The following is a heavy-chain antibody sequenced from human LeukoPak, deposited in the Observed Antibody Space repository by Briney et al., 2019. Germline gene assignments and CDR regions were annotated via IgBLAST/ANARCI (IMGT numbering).Heavy chain of an antibody. J-gene: IGHJ3*02. CDR3: ATAATMVREDDAPYI. D-gene: IGHD3-10*01. CDR2: FDPEDGET. V-gene: IGHV1-24*01. Sequence: ASVKVSCKVSGYTLTELSMHWVRQAPGKGLEWMGGFDPEDGETIYAQKFQGRVTMTEDTSTDTAYMELSSLRSEDTAVYYCATAATMVREDDAPYIWGQGTMVTVSS. CDR1: GYTLTELS.